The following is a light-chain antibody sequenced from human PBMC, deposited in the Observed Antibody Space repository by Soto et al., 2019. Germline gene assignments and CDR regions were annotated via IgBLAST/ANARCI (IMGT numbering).Light chain of an antibody. CDR3: ASYTSSSTSVI. J-gene: IGLJ2*01. CDR2: EVS. CDR1: SSDVGGYKY. Sequence: QSALTQPASVSGSPGQSITISCTGTSSDVGGYKYVSWYQQHPDKAPKLIIFEVSNRPSGISSRFSGSKSGKTASLTISVLQAEDEADYYCASYTSSSTSVIFGRGTQLTVL. V-gene: IGLV2-14*01.